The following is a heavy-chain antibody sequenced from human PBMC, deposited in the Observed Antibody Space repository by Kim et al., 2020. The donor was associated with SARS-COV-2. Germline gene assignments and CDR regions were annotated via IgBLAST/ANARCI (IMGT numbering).Heavy chain of an antibody. CDR3: ASTKRPLLWFGEYNTMDV. D-gene: IGHD3-10*01. J-gene: IGHJ6*02. CDR2: MNPNSGNT. V-gene: IGHV1-8*01. CDR1: GYTFTSYD. Sequence: ASVKVSCKASGYTFTSYDINWVRQATGQGLEWMGWMNPNSGNTGYAQKFQGRVTMTRNTSISTAYMELSSLRSEDTAVYYCASTKRPLLWFGEYNTMDVWGQGTTVTVSS.